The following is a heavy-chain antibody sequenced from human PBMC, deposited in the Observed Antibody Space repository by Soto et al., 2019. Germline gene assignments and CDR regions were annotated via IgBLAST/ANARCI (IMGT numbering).Heavy chain of an antibody. D-gene: IGHD6-6*01. J-gene: IGHJ4*02. CDR2: IMPIIGTA. Sequence: QVPLVQSGAEVKKPGSSVKVSCKASGGTFSSYAINWVRQLPGQGLEWMGGIMPIIGTANYAQMFQSRVTITADESTSTAYMELSSLRSEDTAVYYCARGGYSSSYRLDYWGQGTLVTVSS. CDR3: ARGGYSSSYRLDY. CDR1: GGTFSSYA. V-gene: IGHV1-69*01.